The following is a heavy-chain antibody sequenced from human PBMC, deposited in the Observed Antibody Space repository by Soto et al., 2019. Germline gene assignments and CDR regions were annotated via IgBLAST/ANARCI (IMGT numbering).Heavy chain of an antibody. V-gene: IGHV5-51*01. D-gene: IGHD1-20*01. Sequence: VSLKITWKGSGYSFTSYWVGWVRQMPGKGLEWMGIIYPGDSDTRYSPSFQGQVTISADKSISTAYLQWSSLKASDTAMYYCARPITGDDAFDIWGQGTMVTVSS. J-gene: IGHJ3*02. CDR1: GYSFTSYW. CDR3: ARPITGDDAFDI. CDR2: IYPGDSDT.